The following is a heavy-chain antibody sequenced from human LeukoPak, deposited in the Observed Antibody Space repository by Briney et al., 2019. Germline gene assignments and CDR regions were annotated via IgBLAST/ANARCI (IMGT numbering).Heavy chain of an antibody. CDR3: ARDNTICGVVISWFDY. J-gene: IGHJ4*02. CDR1: GFTFSSYS. Sequence: GGSLRLSCAVSGFTFSSYSMNWVRQAPGKGLEWVSYISSSSSNIYYADSVKGRFTISRDNAKNSLYLQMNSLRAEDTAVYYCARDNTICGVVISWFDYWGQGTLVTVSS. V-gene: IGHV3-48*04. D-gene: IGHD3-3*01. CDR2: ISSSSSNI.